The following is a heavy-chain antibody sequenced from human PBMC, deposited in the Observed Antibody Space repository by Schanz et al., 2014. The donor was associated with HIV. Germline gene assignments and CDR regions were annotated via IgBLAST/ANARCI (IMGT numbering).Heavy chain of an antibody. J-gene: IGHJ4*02. V-gene: IGHV4-34*01. CDR1: GGSFNDNY. Sequence: QVQLKQWGTGLLKPSETLSLTCAVYGGSFNDNYWSWIRQPPGKGLEWIGEINHSGSTKYNPSLGSRGARSVDTFKRQFSRKRSSVTAADTAVYYCARVTVVEALYYFDYWGQGTLVTVSS. CDR2: INHSGST. CDR3: ARVTVVEALYYFDY. D-gene: IGHD2-15*01.